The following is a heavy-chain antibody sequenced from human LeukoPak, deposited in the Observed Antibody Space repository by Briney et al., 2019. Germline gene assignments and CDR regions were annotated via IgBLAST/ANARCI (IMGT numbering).Heavy chain of an antibody. V-gene: IGHV1-2*06. CDR1: GYTFTGYY. CDR2: INPNSGGT. Sequence: ASVKVSCKASGYTFTGYYMHWVRQAPGQGLEWMGRINPNSGGTNYAQKFQGRVTMTTDTSTSTAYMELRSLRSDGTAVYYCARDRASGTYYPDYWGQGTLVTVSS. J-gene: IGHJ4*02. CDR3: ARDRASGTYYPDY. D-gene: IGHD1-26*01.